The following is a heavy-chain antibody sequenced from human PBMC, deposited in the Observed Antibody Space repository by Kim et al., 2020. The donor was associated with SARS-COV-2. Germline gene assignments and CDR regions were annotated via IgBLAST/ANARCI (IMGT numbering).Heavy chain of an antibody. J-gene: IGHJ4*02. CDR2: IGGSGDRT. Sequence: GGSLRLSCTASGFTFSDYAMNWVRQAPGKGLEWVSAIGGSGDRTYYADSVKGRFTISRDNSKNTFYLQMNSLRAEDTAMYYCVPQGLDHWGQGTLVTVSS. V-gene: IGHV3-23*01. CDR3: VPQGLDH. CDR1: GFTFSDYA.